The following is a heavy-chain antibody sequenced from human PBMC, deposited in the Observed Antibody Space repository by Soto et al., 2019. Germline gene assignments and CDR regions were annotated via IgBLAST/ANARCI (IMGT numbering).Heavy chain of an antibody. D-gene: IGHD2-2*01. CDR2: ISGSGGST. J-gene: IGHJ4*02. CDR1: GFTFSSYA. Sequence: EVQLLESGGGLVQPGGSLRLSCAASGFTFSSYAMSWVRQAPGKGLEWVSAISGSGGSTYYADSVKGRFTISRDNSKNTLYLQMNSRRAEDTAVYYCAKEAPRYCSSTSCLDFAYWGQGTLLTVSS. V-gene: IGHV3-23*01. CDR3: AKEAPRYCSSTSCLDFAY.